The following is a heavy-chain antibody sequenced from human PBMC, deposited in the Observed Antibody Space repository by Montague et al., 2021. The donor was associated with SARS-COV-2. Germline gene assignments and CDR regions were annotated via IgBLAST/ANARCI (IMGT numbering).Heavy chain of an antibody. CDR1: GGSFSGYY. Sequence: SETLSLTCAVYGGSFSGYYWTWIRQSPRKGLEWIGEINHSGSTNNNPSLKSRVTISVDTSKNQFSLKLSSVTAADTAVYYCACGEITTRGLIYYYGMDVWGQGTTVTVSS. V-gene: IGHV4-34*01. CDR3: ACGEITTRGLIYYYGMDV. D-gene: IGHD4-11*01. J-gene: IGHJ6*02. CDR2: INHSGST.